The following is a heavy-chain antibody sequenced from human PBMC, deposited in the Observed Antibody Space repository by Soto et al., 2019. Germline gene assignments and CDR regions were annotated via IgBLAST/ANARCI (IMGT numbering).Heavy chain of an antibody. Sequence: QVQLQESGPGLVKPSETLSLTCTVSGGSVSSGSYYWSWIRQPPGKGLEWFGYIYYSGSRNYNPSLKSRVPIAVDTSKNQFSLKLSSVTAADTAVYYCARDQIMITFGGVIVNDAFDIWGQGTMVTVSS. D-gene: IGHD3-16*02. CDR3: ARDQIMITFGGVIVNDAFDI. V-gene: IGHV4-61*01. CDR1: GGSVSSGSYY. J-gene: IGHJ3*02. CDR2: IYYSGSR.